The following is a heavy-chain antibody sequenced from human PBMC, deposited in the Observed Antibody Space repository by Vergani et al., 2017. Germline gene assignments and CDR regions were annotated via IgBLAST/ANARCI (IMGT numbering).Heavy chain of an antibody. CDR1: GDSISSSNW. CDR2: IYHSGST. CDR3: ARDMVGSGWSAFDY. Sequence: QVQLQESGPGLVKPPGTLSLTCAVSGDSISSSNWWSWVRQPPGKGLEWIGEIYHSGSTNYNPSLKSRVTISVDKSKNQFSLKLSSVTAADTAVYYCARDMVGSGWSAFDYWGQGTLVTVSS. D-gene: IGHD6-19*01. J-gene: IGHJ4*02. V-gene: IGHV4-4*03.